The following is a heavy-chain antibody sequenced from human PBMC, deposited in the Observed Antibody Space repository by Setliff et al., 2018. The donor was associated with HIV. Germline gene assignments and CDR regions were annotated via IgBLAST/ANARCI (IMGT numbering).Heavy chain of an antibody. CDR3: ARTVNDYGDYYFDY. V-gene: IGHV1-3*01. Sequence: ASVKVSCKASGYTFTGYYMHWVRQAPGQGLEWMGWINAGTGNTKYSQNFQGRVTFSRDTSASTAYMELSSLRSEDTAVYYCARTVNDYGDYYFDYWGQGTLVTVSS. CDR1: GYTFTGYY. D-gene: IGHD4-17*01. J-gene: IGHJ4*02. CDR2: INAGTGNT.